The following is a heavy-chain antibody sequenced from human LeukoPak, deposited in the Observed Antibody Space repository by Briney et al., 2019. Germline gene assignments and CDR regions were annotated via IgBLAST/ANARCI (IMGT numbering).Heavy chain of an antibody. D-gene: IGHD3-10*01. Sequence: SETLSLTCTVSGGSISSYYWSWIRQPPGKGLEWIGYIYYSGSTNYNPSLKSRVTISVDTSKNQFSLKLSSVTAADTAVYYCAGHGSGSYSPYHHYGMDVWGQGTTVTVSS. J-gene: IGHJ6*02. V-gene: IGHV4-59*01. CDR1: GGSISSYY. CDR2: IYYSGST. CDR3: AGHGSGSYSPYHHYGMDV.